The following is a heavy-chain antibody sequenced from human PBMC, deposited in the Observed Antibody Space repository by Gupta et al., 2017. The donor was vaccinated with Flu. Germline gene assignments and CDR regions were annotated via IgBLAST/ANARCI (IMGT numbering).Heavy chain of an antibody. V-gene: IGHV3-21*01. J-gene: IGHJ4*02. CDR2: ITGSSSYS. CDR1: FTFSDYS. Sequence: FTFSDYSMKWVRQSPGKGLEWVSSITGSSSYSYYSDSVRGRFSISRDNAKNSLFLEMHSLRAEDTGIFYCARGAASGTVDYWGQGTLVTVSS. CDR3: ARGAASGTVDY. D-gene: IGHD6-25*01.